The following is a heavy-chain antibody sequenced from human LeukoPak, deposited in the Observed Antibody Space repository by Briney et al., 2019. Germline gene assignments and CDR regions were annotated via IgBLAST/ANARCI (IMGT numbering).Heavy chain of an antibody. Sequence: PSETLSLTCTGSGGSISSGSYYWSWIRQPAGKGLEWIGRIYTSGSTNYNPSLKSRVTISVDTSKNQFSLKLSSVTAADTAVYYCAGVGGYYRVDYWGQGTLVTVSS. CDR1: GGSISSGSYY. J-gene: IGHJ4*02. V-gene: IGHV4-61*02. CDR3: AGVGGYYRVDY. CDR2: IYTSGST. D-gene: IGHD3-22*01.